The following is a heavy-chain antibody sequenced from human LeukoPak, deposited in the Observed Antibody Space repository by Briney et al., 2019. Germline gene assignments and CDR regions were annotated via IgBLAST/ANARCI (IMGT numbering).Heavy chain of an antibody. Sequence: PSETLSLTCDVSGDSISSYYWSWIRQPAGKGLEWLGRIYPSGSANYNPSLKSRGTMPVDTSKNQFSLRLSSVTAADTAVYFCARGYNNWYFDLWGRGTLVTVSS. V-gene: IGHV4-4*07. CDR2: IYPSGSA. J-gene: IGHJ2*01. D-gene: IGHD5-24*01. CDR1: GDSISSYY. CDR3: ARGYNNWYFDL.